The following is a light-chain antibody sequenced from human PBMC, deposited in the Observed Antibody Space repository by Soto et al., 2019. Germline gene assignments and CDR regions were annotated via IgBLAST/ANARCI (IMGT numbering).Light chain of an antibody. J-gene: IGLJ2*01. Sequence: QSALTQPASVSGSPGQSITISCTGTNGDVGSYDLVSWYQQYPGKAPKLIIYEVNKRPSGVSNRFYGAKSGNTASLTISGLQTEDEADYDCCSYAGGNTLIFGGGTKLTVL. V-gene: IGLV2-23*02. CDR1: NGDVGSYDL. CDR2: EVN. CDR3: CSYAGGNTLI.